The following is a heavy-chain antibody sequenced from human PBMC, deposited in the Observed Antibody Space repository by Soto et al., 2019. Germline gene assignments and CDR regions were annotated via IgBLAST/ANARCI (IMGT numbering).Heavy chain of an antibody. V-gene: IGHV1-69*04. CDR1: RGTFSSYT. CDR3: AREDPSTSCYYSCAFDI. CDR2: IIPILGIA. Sequence: GDSVKVSCKASRGTFSSYTISWVRQAPGQGLEWMGRIIPILGIANYAQKFQGRVTITADKSTSTAYMELSSLRSEDTAAYYCAREDPSTSCYYSCAFDIWGQGTMVTVSS. J-gene: IGHJ3*02. D-gene: IGHD2-2*01.